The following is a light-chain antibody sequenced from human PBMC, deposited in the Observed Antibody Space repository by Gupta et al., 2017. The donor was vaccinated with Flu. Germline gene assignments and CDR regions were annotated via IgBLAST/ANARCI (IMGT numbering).Light chain of an antibody. CDR3: QQYYSSPLNT. V-gene: IGKV1D-43*01. Sequence: AIRMTQSLSSLSASVGDRVTITCWASQVISSYLAWYQQKPAKAPKLFIYYASSLQSGVTSRFSGSGSGTDYTLTISSLQPEDFATYYCQQYYSSPLNTFGQGTKVEIK. J-gene: IGKJ2*01. CDR2: YAS. CDR1: QVISSY.